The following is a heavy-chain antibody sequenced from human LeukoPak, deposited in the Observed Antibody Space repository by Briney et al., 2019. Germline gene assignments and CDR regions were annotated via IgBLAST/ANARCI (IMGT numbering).Heavy chain of an antibody. V-gene: IGHV1-46*01. CDR2: IYPRDGST. Sequence: ASVKVSCKASGYTFTGYYIHWVRQAPGQGLEWMGMIYPRDGSTSYAQKFQGRVTVTRDTSTSTVHMELSGLRSEDTAVYYCARDQEGFDYWGQGTLVTVSS. J-gene: IGHJ4*02. CDR1: GYTFTGYY. CDR3: ARDQEGFDY.